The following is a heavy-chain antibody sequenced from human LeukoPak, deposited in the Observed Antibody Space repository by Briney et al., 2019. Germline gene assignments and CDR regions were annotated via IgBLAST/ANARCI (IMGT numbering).Heavy chain of an antibody. V-gene: IGHV3-15*01. D-gene: IGHD3-22*01. Sequence: GGSLRLSCAASGFTFSNAWMSWVRQAPGKGLEWVGRIKSKTDGGTTDYAAPVKGRFTISRDDSKNTLYLQMNSLKTEDTAVYYCTTGLYYYDSSGYLPFDYWGQGTLVTVSS. CDR2: IKSKTDGGTT. CDR3: TTGLYYYDSSGYLPFDY. J-gene: IGHJ4*02. CDR1: GFTFSNAW.